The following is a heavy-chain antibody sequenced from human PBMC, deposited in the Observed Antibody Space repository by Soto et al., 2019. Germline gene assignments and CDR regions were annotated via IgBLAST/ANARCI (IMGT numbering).Heavy chain of an antibody. CDR1: GGSISTVGHY. CDR2: IYHTGST. CDR3: ARATGTLRSRNCDY. V-gene: IGHV4-31*03. J-gene: IGHJ4*02. D-gene: IGHD1-1*01. Sequence: SETLSLTCSVSGGSISTVGHYWTWIRQPPGKGLEWIGSIYHTGSTYYSKSLRSRLTMPVDTSKSQFSLRLSSVTAADTAVYYCARATGTLRSRNCDYWGQGSLVTVSS.